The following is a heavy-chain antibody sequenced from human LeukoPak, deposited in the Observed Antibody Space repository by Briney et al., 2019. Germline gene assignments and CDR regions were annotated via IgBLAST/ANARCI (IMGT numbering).Heavy chain of an antibody. Sequence: PGGSLRLSCAASGFTFSNAWMSWVRQAPGKGLEWVGRIKSKTDGGTTDYAAPVKGRFTISRDDSKNTLYLQMNSLKTEDTAVYYCTTGTEIVVVTAIWGQGTLVTVSS. V-gene: IGHV3-15*01. D-gene: IGHD2-21*02. J-gene: IGHJ4*02. CDR1: GFTFSNAW. CDR2: IKSKTDGGTT. CDR3: TTGTEIVVVTAI.